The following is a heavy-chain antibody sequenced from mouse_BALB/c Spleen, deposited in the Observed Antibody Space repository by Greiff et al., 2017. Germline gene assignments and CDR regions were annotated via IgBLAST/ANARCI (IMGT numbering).Heavy chain of an antibody. CDR1: GYTFTSYW. D-gene: IGHD3-3*01. J-gene: IGHJ3*01. CDR3: ARGGPWFAY. CDR2: INPSTGYT. V-gene: IGHV1-7*01. Sequence: VKLHQSGAELAKPGASVKMSCKASGYTFTSYWMHWVKQRPGQGLEWIGYINPSTGYTEYNQKFKDKATLTADKSSSTAYMQLSSLTSEDSAVYYCARGGPWFAYWGQGTLVTVSA.